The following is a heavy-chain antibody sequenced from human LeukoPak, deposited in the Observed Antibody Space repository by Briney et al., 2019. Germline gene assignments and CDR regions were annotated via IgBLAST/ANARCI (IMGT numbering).Heavy chain of an antibody. V-gene: IGHV3-74*01. D-gene: IGHD2-2*01. J-gene: IGHJ4*02. CDR2: INSDGSWT. CDR1: GNYW. CDR3: VSFYETY. Sequence: GGPLRLSCAASGNYWMHWVRQAPGKGLVWVSHINSDGSWTSYADSVKGRFTISKDNAKNTVYLQMNNLRAEDTAVYYCVSFYETYWGRGTLVTVSS.